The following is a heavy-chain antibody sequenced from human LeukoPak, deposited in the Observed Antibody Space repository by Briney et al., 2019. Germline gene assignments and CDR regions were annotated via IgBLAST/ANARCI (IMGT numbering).Heavy chain of an antibody. CDR1: GYSFTSYW. D-gene: IGHD5-18*01. J-gene: IGHJ4*02. CDR2: IDPSDSET. CDR3: ARQTAMGRSGDY. V-gene: IGHV5-51*01. Sequence: GESLKISCKASGYSFTSYWIGWVRQMPGEGLAWMGIIDPSDSETRYTPSFQGQVTISVDKSLTTADLQWNSLKASDTAMYYCARQTAMGRSGDYWGQGTLVTVSS.